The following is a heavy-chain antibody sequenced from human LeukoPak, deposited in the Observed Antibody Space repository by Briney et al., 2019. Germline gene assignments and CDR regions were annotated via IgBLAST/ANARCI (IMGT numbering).Heavy chain of an antibody. Sequence: SQTLSLTCAISGDSVSSNSAAWNWIRQSPSRGLEWLGRTYYRSKWYNDYAVSVKSRITINPDTSKNQSSLQLNSVTPEDTAVYYCARDLYLGRGGYSGYDPPNWFDPWGQGTLVTVSS. CDR2: TYYRSKWYN. CDR1: GDSVSSNSAA. V-gene: IGHV6-1*01. J-gene: IGHJ5*02. D-gene: IGHD5-12*01. CDR3: ARDLYLGRGGYSGYDPPNWFDP.